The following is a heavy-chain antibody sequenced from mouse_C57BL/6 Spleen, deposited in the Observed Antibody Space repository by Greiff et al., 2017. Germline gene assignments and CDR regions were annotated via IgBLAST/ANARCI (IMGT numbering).Heavy chain of an antibody. CDR1: GFTFSAYG. CDR3: ATLMDY. J-gene: IGHJ4*01. V-gene: IGHV5-17*01. CDR2: ISSGSSTI. Sequence: EVNLVESGGGLVKPGGSLKLSCAASGFTFSAYGMHWVRQAPEKGLEWVAYISSGSSTIYYADTMKGRFTISRDNAKNTLFLQMTSLRSEDTAMYYCATLMDYWGQGTSVTVSS.